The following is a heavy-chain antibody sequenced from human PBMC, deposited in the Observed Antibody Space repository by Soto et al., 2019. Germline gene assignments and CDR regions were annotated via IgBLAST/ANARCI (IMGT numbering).Heavy chain of an antibody. Sequence: GGSLRLSCAASGFTFSTYTMSWVRQPPGKGLEWVSAVLQTGSSTFYADSVKGRFTISRDNSKNTLYLQMNSLRAEDTAIYYCAKGSFGFDYWGQGTLVTVS. CDR2: VLQTGSST. CDR1: GFTFSTYT. D-gene: IGHD3-10*01. J-gene: IGHJ4*02. CDR3: AKGSFGFDY. V-gene: IGHV3-23*01.